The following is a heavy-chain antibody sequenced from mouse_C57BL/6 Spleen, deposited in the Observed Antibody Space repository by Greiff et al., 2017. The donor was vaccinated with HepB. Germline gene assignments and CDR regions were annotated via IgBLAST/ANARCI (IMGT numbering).Heavy chain of an antibody. J-gene: IGHJ3*01. Sequence: RVEPGASVKISCKASGYAFSSSWMNWVKQRPGKGLEWIGRIYPGDGDTNYNGKFKGKATLTADKSSSTAYMQLSSLTSEDSAVYFCARSLSHPFAYWGQGTLVTVSA. CDR1: GYAFSSSW. CDR3: ARSLSHPFAY. CDR2: IYPGDGDT. V-gene: IGHV1-82*01.